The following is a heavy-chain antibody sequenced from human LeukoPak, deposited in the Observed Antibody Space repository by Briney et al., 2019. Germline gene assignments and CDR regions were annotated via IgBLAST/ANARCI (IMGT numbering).Heavy chain of an antibody. CDR3: ARGYGPYNREGYYFDY. J-gene: IGHJ4*02. V-gene: IGHV4-59*01. D-gene: IGHD1-1*01. CDR2: IYYSGST. Sequence: PSETLSLTCTVSGGSISSYYWSWIRQPPGKGLEWIGYIYYSGSTNYNPSLKSRVTISVDTSKNQFSLKLSSVTAADTAVYYCARGYGPYNREGYYFDYWGQGTLVTVSS. CDR1: GGSISSYY.